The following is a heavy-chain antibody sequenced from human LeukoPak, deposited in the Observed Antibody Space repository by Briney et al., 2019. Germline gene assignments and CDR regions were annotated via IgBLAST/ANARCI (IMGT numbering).Heavy chain of an antibody. CDR2: ISNSGSPT. CDR1: GFAFSTYE. Sequence: GGSLRLSCVASGFAFSTYEMNWVRQAPGKGLEWVSYISNSGSPTYYADSVSGRFTISRDNAKNSLSLQMDSLRAEDTAVYYCARDGSLHPGSFFDYWGQGMLVTVSS. D-gene: IGHD3-10*01. CDR3: ARDGSLHPGSFFDY. J-gene: IGHJ4*02. V-gene: IGHV3-48*03.